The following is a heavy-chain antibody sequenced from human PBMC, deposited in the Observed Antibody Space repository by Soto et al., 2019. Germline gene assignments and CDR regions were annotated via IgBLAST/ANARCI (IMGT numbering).Heavy chain of an antibody. CDR1: GFTFSSYW. CDR3: ARGYFDYGNYVDYFDY. J-gene: IGHJ4*02. D-gene: IGHD4-17*01. CDR2: IKQDGSEK. Sequence: GGSLRLSCAASGFTFSSYWMSWVRQAPGKGLEWVANIKQDGSEKYYVDSVKGRFTISRDNAKNSLYLQMNSLSAEDTAVYYGARGYFDYGNYVDYFDYWGQGTLVTVSS. V-gene: IGHV3-7*01.